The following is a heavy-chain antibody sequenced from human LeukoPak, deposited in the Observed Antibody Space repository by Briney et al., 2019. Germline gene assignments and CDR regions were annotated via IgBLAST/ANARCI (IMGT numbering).Heavy chain of an antibody. CDR2: IYYSGST. Sequence: SETLSLTCTVSGGSISSYYWSWIRQPPGKGLERIGYIYYSGSTNYNPSLKSRVTISVDTSKNQFSLKLSSVTAADTAVYYCARELRYLNYFDYWGQGTLVTVSS. CDR3: ARELRYLNYFDY. D-gene: IGHD2-15*01. V-gene: IGHV4-59*01. CDR1: GGSISSYY. J-gene: IGHJ4*02.